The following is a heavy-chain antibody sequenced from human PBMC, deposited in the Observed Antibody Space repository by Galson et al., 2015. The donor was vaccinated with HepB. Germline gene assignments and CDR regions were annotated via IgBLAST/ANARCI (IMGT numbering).Heavy chain of an antibody. V-gene: IGHV1-2*06. CDR3: ACLSEGRVVVIES. CDR2: INPNSGGT. Sequence: SVKVSCKASGYTFTGYYMHWVRQAPGQGLEWMGRINPNSGGTNYAQKFQGRVTMTRDTSISTAYMELSRLRSDDTAVYYCACLSEGRVVVIESWGQGTLVTVSS. J-gene: IGHJ4*02. D-gene: IGHD2-21*01. CDR1: GYTFTGYY.